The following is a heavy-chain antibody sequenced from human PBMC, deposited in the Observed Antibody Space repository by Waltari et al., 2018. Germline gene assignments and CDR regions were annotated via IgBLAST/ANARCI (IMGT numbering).Heavy chain of an antibody. Sequence: QVQLVESGGGVVKPGRSLRLSCAAAGFTLTDSAIHWLRQAPGRGLELVAIISYDGGICYADSVKGRFTISRDISNNSVYLHMSGLRPEDTAVYYCAKDNGGGETYNKHRYFDQWGQGTLVSVSS. CDR2: ISYDGGI. V-gene: IGHV3-30*18. J-gene: IGHJ4*02. CDR3: AKDNGGGETYNKHRYFDQ. D-gene: IGHD1-1*01. CDR1: GFTLTDSA.